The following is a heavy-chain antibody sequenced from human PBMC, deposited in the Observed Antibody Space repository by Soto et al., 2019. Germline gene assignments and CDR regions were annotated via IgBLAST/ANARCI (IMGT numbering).Heavy chain of an antibody. CDR2: IKQDRSEK. CDR3: ARDSAVAGTGTLDY. D-gene: IGHD6-19*01. V-gene: IGHV3-7*03. CDR1: GFTFSSHW. J-gene: IGHJ4*02. Sequence: EVQLVESGGGLVQPGGSLRLSCAASGFTFSSHWMSWVRQAPGKGLEWVANIKQDRSEKYYVDSVKGRFTISRDNAKNSLYLQMNSMRAEDTAVYYCARDSAVAGTGTLDYWGQGTLVTVSS.